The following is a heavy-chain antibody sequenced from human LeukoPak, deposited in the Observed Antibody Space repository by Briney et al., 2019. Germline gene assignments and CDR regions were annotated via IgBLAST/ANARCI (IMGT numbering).Heavy chain of an antibody. CDR1: GFIFDNYA. V-gene: IGHV3-43*02. J-gene: IGHJ4*02. D-gene: IGHD6-19*01. CDR2: ISGDGGST. Sequence: PGGFLRLSCAAPGFIFDNYAIHWVRQAPGKGLEWVSLISGDGGSTFYADSVRGRFTISRDNTRKSLSLQMSSLRSEDTALYYCARESETSGWYDYWGQGTLVTVSS. CDR3: ARESETSGWYDY.